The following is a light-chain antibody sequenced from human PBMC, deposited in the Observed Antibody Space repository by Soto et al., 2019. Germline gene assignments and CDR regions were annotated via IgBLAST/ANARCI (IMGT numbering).Light chain of an antibody. J-gene: IGKJ5*01. CDR2: GAS. CDR3: QQRSNWPLT. Sequence: EIVMTQSPATLSVSPGERATLCCRASQSVSSNLAWYQQKPGQAPRLLIYGASTRATGIPARFSGSGSGTEFTLTISSLEPEDFAVYYCQQRSNWPLTFGQGTRLEIK. V-gene: IGKV3-15*01. CDR1: QSVSSN.